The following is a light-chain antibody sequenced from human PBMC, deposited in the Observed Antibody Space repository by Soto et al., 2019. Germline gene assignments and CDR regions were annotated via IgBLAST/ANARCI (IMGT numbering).Light chain of an antibody. CDR2: GAS. J-gene: IGKJ1*01. Sequence: EIEMTQTPATLSLAPGERVTLSCRANESGSTNAAWYQQKAGHAPRLLNYGASSRATGIPARFSGSGSGTEFTLTISSLQSEDFAVYYCQQYSIWRTFGQGTKVDIK. CDR3: QQYSIWRT. V-gene: IGKV3-15*01. CDR1: ESGSTN.